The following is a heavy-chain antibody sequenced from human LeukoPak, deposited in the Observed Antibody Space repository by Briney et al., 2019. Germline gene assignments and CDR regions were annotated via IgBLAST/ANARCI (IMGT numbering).Heavy chain of an antibody. D-gene: IGHD2-2*01. CDR3: ARGIVVVPFDY. J-gene: IGHJ4*02. CDR2: INHSGST. CDR1: GGSFSGYY. V-gene: IGHV4-34*01. Sequence: PSETLSLTCAAYGGSFSGYYWSWIRQPPGKGLEWIGEINHSGSTNYNPSLKSRVSISVDTSKNQSSLKLSSATAADAAVYYCARGIVVVPFDYWGQGTLVTVSS.